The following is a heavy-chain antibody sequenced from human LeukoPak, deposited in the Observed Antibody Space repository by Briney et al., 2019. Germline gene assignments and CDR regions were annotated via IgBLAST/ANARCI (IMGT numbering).Heavy chain of an antibody. Sequence: GGSLRLSCAASGFTFSSYAMSWVRKAPGKGLEWVSAISGSGGSTYYADSVKGRFTISRDNSKNTLYLQMNSLRAEDTAVYYCAKDPPLQRWLPLNWFDPWGQGTLVTVSS. V-gene: IGHV3-23*01. CDR2: ISGSGGST. CDR1: GFTFSSYA. CDR3: AKDPPLQRWLPLNWFDP. D-gene: IGHD5-24*01. J-gene: IGHJ5*02.